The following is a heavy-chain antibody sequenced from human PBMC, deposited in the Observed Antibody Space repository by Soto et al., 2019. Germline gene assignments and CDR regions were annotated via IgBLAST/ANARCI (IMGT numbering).Heavy chain of an antibody. CDR3: TRPTRGNGDYYYYYGMDV. D-gene: IGHD4-17*01. CDR2: IRRKVNNYAT. J-gene: IGHJ6*02. CDR1: GFTFSGST. V-gene: IGHV3-73*01. Sequence: EVQLVESGGGLVQPGGSLKLSCAASGFTFSGSTMHWVRRASGRGLEWVGRIRRKVNNYATTYGASVKGRFTISRDDSKKTAYLQMNGLKTEDTAVYYCTRPTRGNGDYYYYYGMDVWGQGTTVTVSS.